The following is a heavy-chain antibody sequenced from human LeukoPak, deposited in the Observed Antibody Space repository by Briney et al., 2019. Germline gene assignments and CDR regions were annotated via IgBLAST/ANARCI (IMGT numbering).Heavy chain of an antibody. V-gene: IGHV3-74*01. CDR2: MNGDGSGI. Sequence: GGSLRLSCAASGFSLKNYWMHWVRQAPGKGLVWVAHMNGDGSGINYADSVKGRFTISRDNSKNTLYLQMNSLRAEDTAVYYCAKDIGAAGTDFWGQGTLVTVSS. CDR3: AKDIGAAGTDF. D-gene: IGHD6-13*01. CDR1: GFSLKNYW. J-gene: IGHJ4*02.